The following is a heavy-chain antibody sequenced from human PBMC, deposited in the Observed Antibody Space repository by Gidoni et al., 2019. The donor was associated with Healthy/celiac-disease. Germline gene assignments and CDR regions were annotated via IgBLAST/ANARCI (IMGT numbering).Heavy chain of an antibody. CDR2: IEWDDDK. CDR1: GFSLSTSGMR. V-gene: IGHV2-70*04. D-gene: IGHD3-22*01. J-gene: IGHJ4*02. CDR3: ARIAPYYYDSSGYYFDY. Sequence: QVTLKESGPALVKPTQTLTLTRTFSGFSLSTSGMRVSWLRQPPGKALEWLARIEWDDDKFYSTSLKTRLTISKDTSKNQVVLTMTNMDPVDTATYYCARIAPYYYDSSGYYFDYWGQGTLVTVSS.